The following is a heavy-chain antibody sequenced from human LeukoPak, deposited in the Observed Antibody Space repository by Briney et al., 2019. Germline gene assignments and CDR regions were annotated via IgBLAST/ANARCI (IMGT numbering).Heavy chain of an antibody. CDR3: AKDRQWLDPYSSSPAFDY. D-gene: IGHD6-13*01. CDR1: GFTFRTYA. Sequence: GGSLRLSCAASGFTFRTYAMHWVRQAPGKGLEWVAFMSHDGVKIFHADSVKGRFTISRDNSKNTLYLQMNSLRAEDTAVYYCAKDRQWLDPYSSSPAFDYWGQGTLVTVSS. CDR2: MSHDGVKI. J-gene: IGHJ4*02. V-gene: IGHV3-30*18.